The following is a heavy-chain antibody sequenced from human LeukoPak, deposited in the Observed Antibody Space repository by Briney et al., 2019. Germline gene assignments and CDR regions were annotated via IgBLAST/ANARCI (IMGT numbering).Heavy chain of an antibody. CDR3: ARDLRSMGWFDL. CDR1: GGSLSLYY. Sequence: SETLSLTCTVSGGSLSLYYWTWIRQSAGTELEWIGRIYTSGTLTYSASLKCRVSMPVDTSKKQFPLKLSSVTAGDTAIHFCARDLRSMGWFDLWGQRSLVIVSS. D-gene: IGHD4-17*01. J-gene: IGHJ5*02. V-gene: IGHV4-4*07. CDR2: IYTSGTL.